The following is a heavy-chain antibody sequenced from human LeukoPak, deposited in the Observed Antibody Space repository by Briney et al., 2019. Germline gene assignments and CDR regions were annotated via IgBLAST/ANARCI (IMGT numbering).Heavy chain of an antibody. D-gene: IGHD1-7*01. Sequence: ASVKVSCKASGYTFTGYYMHWVRQAPGQGLEWMGWINPNSGGTNYAQKFQGRVTMTRDTSISTAYMELSRLRSDDTAVYYCARERSFQFWNYVRQDYWGQGTLVTVSS. V-gene: IGHV1-2*02. CDR2: INPNSGGT. CDR1: GYTFTGYY. CDR3: ARERSFQFWNYVRQDY. J-gene: IGHJ4*02.